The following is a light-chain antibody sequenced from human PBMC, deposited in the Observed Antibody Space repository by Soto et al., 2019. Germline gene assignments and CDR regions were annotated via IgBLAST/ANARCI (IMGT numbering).Light chain of an antibody. CDR3: QQYGSSPRT. J-gene: IGKJ1*01. V-gene: IGKV3D-20*01. Sequence: EIVLTQSPGTLSLSPGERATLSCGASQSVSSSRLAWYQQKPALAPRLLIYDASSRATGIPDRFSGSGSGTDFTLTISRLEPEDFAVYYCQQYGSSPRTFGQGTKVDIK. CDR2: DAS. CDR1: QSVSSSR.